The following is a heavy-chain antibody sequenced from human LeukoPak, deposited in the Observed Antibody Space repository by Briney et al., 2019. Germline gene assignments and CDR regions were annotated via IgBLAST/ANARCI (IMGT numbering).Heavy chain of an antibody. V-gene: IGHV3-48*02. J-gene: IGHJ4*02. CDR1: GFTFSSFS. Sequence: GGSLRLSCAASGFTFSSFSMNWVRQAPGKGLEWVSYIGAGSGTIHYADSVKGRFTISRDNAKNSLYLQMNGLRDEDTAVYYCARDLRLIWGQGTLVTVSS. CDR3: ARDLRLI. D-gene: IGHD2-8*01. CDR2: IGAGSGTI.